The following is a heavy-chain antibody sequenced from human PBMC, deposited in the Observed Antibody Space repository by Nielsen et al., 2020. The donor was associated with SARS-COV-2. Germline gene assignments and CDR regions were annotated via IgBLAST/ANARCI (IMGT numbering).Heavy chain of an antibody. CDR2: ISYDGSND. D-gene: IGHD3-10*01. V-gene: IGHV3-30-3*01. J-gene: IGHJ4*02. CDR3: ARGAGRYWEATYFDY. Sequence: GESLKISCATSGFRLTDHLMYWVRQAPGKGLDWVAVISYDGSNDFYADSVKGRFTISRDNSKNTLYLQMNSLRAEDTAIYYCARGAGRYWEATYFDYWGQGTLVTVSS. CDR1: GFRLTDHL.